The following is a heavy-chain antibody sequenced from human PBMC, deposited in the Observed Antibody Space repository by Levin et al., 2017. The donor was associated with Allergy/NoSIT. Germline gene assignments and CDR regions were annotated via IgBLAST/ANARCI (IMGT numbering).Heavy chain of an antibody. D-gene: IGHD5-18*01. CDR2: IFMGGIT. CDR1: GDSISGHY. CDR3: AREYSYGQYFFDF. J-gene: IGHJ4*02. V-gene: IGHV4-4*07. Sequence: SETLSLTCIVSGDSISGHYWSWIRQPAGKGLEWIGRIFMGGITNYNASLRSRVTISGDMSRNEVSLRLSSVTAADTAIYYCAREYSYGQYFFDFWAREPRSPSPQ.